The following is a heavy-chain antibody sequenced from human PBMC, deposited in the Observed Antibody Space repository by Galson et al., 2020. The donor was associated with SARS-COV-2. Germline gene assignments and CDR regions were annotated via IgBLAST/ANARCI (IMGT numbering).Heavy chain of an antibody. V-gene: IGHV3-74*01. J-gene: IGHJ4*02. Sequence: GGSLRLSCAASGFTLSSYWMHWVRQAPGKGLVWVSRIYSEGSSTSYADSVKGRFTISGDNAKDTLYLQMNSLRAEDTAVYYCARGGKGNDYFDYGGQGTLVTVSS. CDR2: IYSEGSST. D-gene: IGHD3-10*01. CDR3: ARGGKGNDYFDY. CDR1: GFTLSSYW.